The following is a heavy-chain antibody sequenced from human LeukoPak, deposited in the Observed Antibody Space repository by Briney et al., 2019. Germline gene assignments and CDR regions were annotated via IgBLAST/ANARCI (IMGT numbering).Heavy chain of an antibody. CDR1: GVSISSYY. CDR2: IYYSGST. J-gene: IGHJ4*02. Sequence: SETLSLTCTVSGVSISSYYWSWIRQPPGKGLEWIGYIYYSGSTNYNPSFKSRVTISVDTSKNQFSLKLSSVTAADTAVYYCARSKDILTGYCFDYWGQGTLVTVSS. V-gene: IGHV4-59*01. CDR3: ARSKDILTGYCFDY. D-gene: IGHD3-9*01.